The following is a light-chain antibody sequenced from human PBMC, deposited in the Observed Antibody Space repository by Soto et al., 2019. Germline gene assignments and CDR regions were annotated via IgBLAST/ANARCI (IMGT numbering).Light chain of an antibody. CDR2: RAS. CDR1: QSVSSNY. CDR3: QQYGSAWT. Sequence: EIVMTQSPATLSVSPGERATLSCRASQSVSSNYLAWYQQKPGQAPRLLIFRASSRATGIPDRFSGSGSGTDFTLTISRLEPEDFAVYYCQQYGSAWTFGQGTKVDIK. V-gene: IGKV3-20*01. J-gene: IGKJ1*01.